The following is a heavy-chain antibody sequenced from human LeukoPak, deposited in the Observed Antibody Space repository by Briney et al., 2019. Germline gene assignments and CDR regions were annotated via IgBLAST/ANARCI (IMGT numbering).Heavy chain of an antibody. CDR3: AREKPDYYGSGR. D-gene: IGHD3-10*01. V-gene: IGHV3-74*01. Sequence: GGSLRLSCAASGFTFSSYWMHWVRQAPGKGLVWVSRINTDGSSTSYADSVKGRFTISRDNAKNTLYLQMNSLRAEDTAVYYCAREKPDYYGSGRWGLGTLVTVSS. J-gene: IGHJ4*02. CDR1: GFTFSSYW. CDR2: INTDGSST.